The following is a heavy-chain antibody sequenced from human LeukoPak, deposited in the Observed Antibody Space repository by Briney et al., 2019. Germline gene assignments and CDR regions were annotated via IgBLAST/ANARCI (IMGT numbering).Heavy chain of an antibody. J-gene: IGHJ4*02. D-gene: IGHD6-19*01. Sequence: GGSLRLSCAASGFTFKTYAMNCVRQVPGKGPECVSSMSGSGRSTDDADSVKGSFTISRDNSKNTLYLQMNSLRAEDTALYYCAKDAQGLVRGGIYFDFWGQGSLVSVSS. CDR1: GFTFKTYA. CDR3: AKDAQGLVRGGIYFDF. V-gene: IGHV3-23*01. CDR2: MSGSGRST.